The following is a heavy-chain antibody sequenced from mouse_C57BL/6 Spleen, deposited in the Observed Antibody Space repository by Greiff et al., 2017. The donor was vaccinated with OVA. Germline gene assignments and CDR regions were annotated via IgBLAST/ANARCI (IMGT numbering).Heavy chain of an antibody. D-gene: IGHD1-1*01. V-gene: IGHV1-54*01. J-gene: IGHJ3*01. Sequence: VQGVESGAELVRPGTSVKVSCKASGYAFTNYLIEWVKQRPGQGLEWIGVINPGSGGTNYNEKFKGKATLTADKSSSTAYMQLSSLTSEDSAVYFCARSGYYGSSYGTTADGFAYWGQGTLVTVSA. CDR2: INPGSGGT. CDR1: GYAFTNYL. CDR3: ARSGYYGSSYGTTADGFAY.